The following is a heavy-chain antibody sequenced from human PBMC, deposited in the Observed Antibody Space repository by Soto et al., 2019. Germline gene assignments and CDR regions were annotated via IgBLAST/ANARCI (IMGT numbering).Heavy chain of an antibody. CDR1: GFTFSSYA. Sequence: GGSLRLSCAASGFTFSSYAMSWVRQAPGKGLEWVSAISGSGGSTYYADSVKGRFTISRDNSKNTLYLQMNSLRAGDTAVYYCAKGHGLYDFWSGYYRDYYYGMDVWGQGTTVTVSS. CDR2: ISGSGGST. CDR3: AKGHGLYDFWSGYYRDYYYGMDV. D-gene: IGHD3-3*01. J-gene: IGHJ6*02. V-gene: IGHV3-23*01.